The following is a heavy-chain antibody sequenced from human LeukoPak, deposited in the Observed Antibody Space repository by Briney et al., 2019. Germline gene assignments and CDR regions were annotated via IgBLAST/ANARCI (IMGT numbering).Heavy chain of an antibody. V-gene: IGHV4-61*08. D-gene: IGHD2-2*01. J-gene: IGHJ6*02. CDR3: AREDCSGTSCSEYV. Sequence: PSQTLSLTCTVSGGSISSGGYYWSWIRQSPGKGLEWIGYIYYSGSTNYNPSLKSRVTISADTSKNQFSLKLSSVTAADTAVYYCAREDCSGTSCSEYVWGQGTTVTVSS. CDR2: IYYSGST. CDR1: GGSISSGGYY.